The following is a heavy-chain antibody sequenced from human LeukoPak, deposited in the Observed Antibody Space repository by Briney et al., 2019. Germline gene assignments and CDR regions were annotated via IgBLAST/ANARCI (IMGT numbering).Heavy chain of an antibody. CDR3: AKDLGVRGVSYYLDY. CDR2: ISGSGGST. D-gene: IGHD3-10*01. CDR1: GFTFDDYV. Sequence: PGGSLRLSCAASGFTFDDYVMHWVRQAPGKGLEWVSAISGSGGSTYHADSVKGRFTISRDNSKNTLYLQMNSLRAEDTAVYYCAKDLGVRGVSYYLDYWGQGTLVTVSS. J-gene: IGHJ4*02. V-gene: IGHV3-23*01.